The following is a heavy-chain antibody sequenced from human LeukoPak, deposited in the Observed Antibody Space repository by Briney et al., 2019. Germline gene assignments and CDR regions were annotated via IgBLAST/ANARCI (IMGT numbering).Heavy chain of an antibody. CDR2: MYHSGST. Sequence: SETLSLTCTVSGGSISSGSYYWSWIRQPAGKGLEWIGRMYHSGSTYYNPSLKSRVTISVDTSKNQFSLKLSSVTAADTAVYYCVRDPLDYWGQGTLVTVSS. J-gene: IGHJ4*02. CDR1: GGSISSGSYY. V-gene: IGHV4-61*02. CDR3: VRDPLDY.